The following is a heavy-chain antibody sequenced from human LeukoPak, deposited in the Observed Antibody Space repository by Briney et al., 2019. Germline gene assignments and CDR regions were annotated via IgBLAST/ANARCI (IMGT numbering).Heavy chain of an antibody. CDR2: ISAYNGNT. J-gene: IGHJ4*02. D-gene: IGHD3-22*01. V-gene: IGHV1-18*01. CDR3: ARGLPTYYYDSSGYYYGFDY. Sequence: ASVKVSCKASGYTFTSYGISWVRQAPGQGLEWMGWISAYNGNTNYAQKLQGRATMTTDTSTSTAYMELRSLRSDDTAVYYCARGLPTYYYDSSGYYYGFDYWGQGTLVTVSS. CDR1: GYTFTSYG.